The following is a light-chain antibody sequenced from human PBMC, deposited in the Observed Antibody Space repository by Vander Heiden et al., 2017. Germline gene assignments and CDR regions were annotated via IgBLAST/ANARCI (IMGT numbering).Light chain of an antibody. CDR2: GAS. Sequence: EIVMTQSPATLSVSPGERATLSCRASQSVSSNLAWYQQKPGQAPRLLIYGASTRATGIPARFSGSGSGTEFTLTISSLQSEDFAVYYCQQDNNWAVTFGGGSKVEIK. V-gene: IGKV3-15*01. J-gene: IGKJ4*01. CDR3: QQDNNWAVT. CDR1: QSVSSN.